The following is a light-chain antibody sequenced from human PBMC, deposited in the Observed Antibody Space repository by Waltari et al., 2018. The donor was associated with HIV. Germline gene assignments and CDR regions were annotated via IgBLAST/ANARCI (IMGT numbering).Light chain of an antibody. CDR1: QSVSSNY. CDR2: AAS. J-gene: IGKJ3*01. CDR3: QQYGTSPFT. Sequence: EIVLTQSPDTLSLSPGDRATLSCRASQSVSSNYLAWYQQKPDQAPRLLIYAASRRATGIPDRFSGSGSGTDFTLTINRLEPEDFAVYYCQQYGTSPFTFGPGTKVDIK. V-gene: IGKV3-20*01.